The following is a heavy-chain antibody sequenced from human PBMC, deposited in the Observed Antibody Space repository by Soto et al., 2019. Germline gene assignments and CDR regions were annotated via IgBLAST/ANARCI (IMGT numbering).Heavy chain of an antibody. CDR2: IIPIFGTA. CDR1: GGTFSSHA. CDR3: ARGRRDSSGYYYGIPNSYYYYGMDV. J-gene: IGHJ6*02. D-gene: IGHD3-22*01. V-gene: IGHV1-69*13. Sequence: SVKVSCKASGGTFSSHAISWVRQAPGQGLEWMGGIIPIFGTANYAQKFQGRVTITADESTSTAYMELSSLRSEDTAVYYCARGRRDSSGYYYGIPNSYYYYGMDVWGQGTTVTVSS.